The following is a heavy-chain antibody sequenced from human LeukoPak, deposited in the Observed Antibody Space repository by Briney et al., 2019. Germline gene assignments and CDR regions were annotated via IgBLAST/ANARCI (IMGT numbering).Heavy chain of an antibody. Sequence: SETLSLTCAVYGGTFSGYYWSWIRQPPGKGLEWIGGINHSGSTNYNPSLKSRVTISVDTSKNQFSLKLSSVTAADTAVYYRAFRPRSRYCSSTSCPRGYYFDYWGQGTLVTVSS. J-gene: IGHJ4*02. D-gene: IGHD2-2*01. CDR3: AFRPRSRYCSSTSCPRGYYFDY. V-gene: IGHV4-34*08. CDR2: INHSGST. CDR1: GGTFSGYY.